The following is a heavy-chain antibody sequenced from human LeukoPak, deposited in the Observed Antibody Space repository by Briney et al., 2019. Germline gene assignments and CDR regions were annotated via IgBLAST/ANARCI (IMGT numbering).Heavy chain of an antibody. CDR2: IRSKAYGGTT. Sequence: GGSLRLSCTASGFSFGDYVMSWVRQAPGKGLEWVGFIRSKAYGGTTKNAASVKGRFTISRDDSRSIAYLQMNSLKTEDTAVYYCTRRYDYDSSGYYYVRDAFDIWGQGTMVTVSS. CDR1: GFSFGDYV. V-gene: IGHV3-49*04. J-gene: IGHJ3*02. CDR3: TRRYDYDSSGYYYVRDAFDI. D-gene: IGHD3-22*01.